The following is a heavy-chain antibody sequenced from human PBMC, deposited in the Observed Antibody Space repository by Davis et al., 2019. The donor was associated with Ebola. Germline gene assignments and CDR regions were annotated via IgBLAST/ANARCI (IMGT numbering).Heavy chain of an antibody. Sequence: ASVKVSCKASGYTFTSYGISWVRQAPGQGLEWMGWISAYNGNTNYAQKLQGRVTMTTDTSTSTAYMELSSLRSEDTAVYYCARDRMVRGAHYYYYGMDVWGQGTTVTVSS. CDR2: ISAYNGNT. CDR3: ARDRMVRGAHYYYYGMDV. CDR1: GYTFTSYG. V-gene: IGHV1-18*01. D-gene: IGHD3-10*01. J-gene: IGHJ6*02.